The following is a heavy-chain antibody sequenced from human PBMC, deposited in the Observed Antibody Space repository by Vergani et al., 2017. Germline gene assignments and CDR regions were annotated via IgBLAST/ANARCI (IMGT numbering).Heavy chain of an antibody. CDR2: INHSGST. CDR1: GGSLSGYY. V-gene: IGHV4-34*01. Sequence: QVQLQQWGAGLLKPSETLSLTCAVYGGSLSGYYWSWIRQPPGKGLEWIGEINHSGSTNYNPSLKSRVTLSVHTSKNQFSLKLSSVTAADTAVYYCARGKGRSGSNWFDPWGQGTLVTVSS. CDR3: ARGKGRSGSNWFDP. J-gene: IGHJ5*02. D-gene: IGHD3-22*01.